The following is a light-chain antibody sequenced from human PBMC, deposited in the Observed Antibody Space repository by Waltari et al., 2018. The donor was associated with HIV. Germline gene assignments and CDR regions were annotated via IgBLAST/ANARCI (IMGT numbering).Light chain of an antibody. CDR2: EVS. CDR1: SSDVATYNR. CDR3: FADTSNKTRV. V-gene: IGLV2-14*01. J-gene: IGLJ3*02. Sequence: QSALTQPASVSGSPGQSITISCTGTSSDVATYNRVSWYHQPPGTAPQLIIYEVSKRPSGVSNRFSGSKSGNTASLTISGLQAEDEADYYCFADTSNKTRVFGGGTRVTVL.